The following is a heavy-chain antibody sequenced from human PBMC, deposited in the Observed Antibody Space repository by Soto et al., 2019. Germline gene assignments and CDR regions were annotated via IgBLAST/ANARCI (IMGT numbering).Heavy chain of an antibody. CDR1: GYRFISYW. Sequence: PGESLKISCQCSGYRFISYWISWVRQMPGKGLEWMGRIDPSDSYTNYSPSFQGHVTISADKSISTAYLQWSSLKASDTAMYYCARHVRYCSGGSCYGYYYGMDVWGQGTTVTVSS. CDR3: ARHVRYCSGGSCYGYYYGMDV. V-gene: IGHV5-10-1*01. CDR2: IDPSDSYT. D-gene: IGHD2-15*01. J-gene: IGHJ6*02.